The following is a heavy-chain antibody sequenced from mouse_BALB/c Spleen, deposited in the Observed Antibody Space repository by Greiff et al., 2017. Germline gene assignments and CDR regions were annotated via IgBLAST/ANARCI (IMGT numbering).Heavy chain of an antibody. CDR2: IDPENGNT. J-gene: IGHJ2*01. Sequence: EVQLQQSGAELVRPGALVKLSCKASGFNINDYYMHWVKQRPEQGLEWIGWIDPENGNTIYDPKFQGKASITADTSANTAYLQLSSLTSEDTAVYDCAREKGLGWLLYLDDWGQGTTLTVSS. CDR3: AREKGLGWLLYLDD. D-gene: IGHD2-3*01. V-gene: IGHV14-1*02. CDR1: GFNINDYY.